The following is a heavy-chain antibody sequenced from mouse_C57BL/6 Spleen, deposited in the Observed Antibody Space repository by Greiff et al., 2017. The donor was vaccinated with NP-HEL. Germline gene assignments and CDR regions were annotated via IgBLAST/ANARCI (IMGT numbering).Heavy chain of an antibody. D-gene: IGHD2-3*01. J-gene: IGHJ2*01. CDR2: INPYNGGT. CDR1: GYTFTDYY. CDR3: ARTGAYDGYWDY. V-gene: IGHV1-19*01. Sequence: EVQLQQSGPVLVKPGASVKMSCKASGYTFTDYYMNWVKQSHGKSLEWIGVINPYNGGTSYNQKFKGKATLTVDKSSSTAYMELNSLTSEDSAVYYCARTGAYDGYWDYWGQGTTLTVSS.